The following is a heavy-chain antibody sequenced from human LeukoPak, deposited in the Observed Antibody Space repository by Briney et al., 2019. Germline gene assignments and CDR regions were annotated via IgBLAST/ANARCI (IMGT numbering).Heavy chain of an antibody. CDR2: IKQDGSEK. CDR1: GFTFSSCW. V-gene: IGHV3-7*01. D-gene: IGHD3-9*01. Sequence: GGSLRLSCAASGFTFSSCWMSWVRQAPGKGLEWVANIKQDGSEKYYVDSVKGRFTISRDNAKNSLYLQMNSLRAEDTAVYYCARDYYDILTGYYRYYYYYMDVWGKGTTVTVSS. CDR3: ARDYYDILTGYYRYYYYYMDV. J-gene: IGHJ6*03.